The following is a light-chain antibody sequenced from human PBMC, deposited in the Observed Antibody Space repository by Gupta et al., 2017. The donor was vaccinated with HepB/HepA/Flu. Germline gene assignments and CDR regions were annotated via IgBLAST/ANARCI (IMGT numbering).Light chain of an antibody. CDR2: GTN. Sequence: QSVLTQPPSASGTPGQRVTISCSGVSSNIGTNPVYWYQQLPGTAPKLLIYGTNQRPSGVPDRFSGSKSGTSASLAISGLRSEDEADYYCASWDDSLSGYVFGTGTKVTVL. V-gene: IGLV1-47*01. CDR1: SSNIGTNP. J-gene: IGLJ1*01. CDR3: ASWDDSLSGYV.